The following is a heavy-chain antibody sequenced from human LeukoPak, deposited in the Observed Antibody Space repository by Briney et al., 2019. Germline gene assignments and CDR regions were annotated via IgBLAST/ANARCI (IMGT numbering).Heavy chain of an antibody. V-gene: IGHV3-30*18. CDR3: AKPRDIDSWAFDV. CDR1: GFAFNNHD. D-gene: IGHD2-15*01. J-gene: IGHJ3*01. CDR2: ISYDGRNK. Sequence: GGSLRLSCAASGFAFNNHDMHWVRQAPGKGLEWVAGISYDGRNKYYADSVKGRFTISRDNSKNTLNLQMNSLRTEDTAVYYCAKPRDIDSWAFDVWGQGTMVTVS.